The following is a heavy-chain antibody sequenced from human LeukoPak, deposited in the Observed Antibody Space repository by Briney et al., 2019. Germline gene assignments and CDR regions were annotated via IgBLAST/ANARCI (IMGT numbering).Heavy chain of an antibody. D-gene: IGHD6-6*01. Sequence: PGGSLRLSCAASGFTFSSYAMHWVRQAPGKGLEYVSAISSNGGSTYYANSVKGRFTISRDNSKNTLYLQMGSLRAEDMAVYYCARGPYSSSSSTYDYWGQGTLVTVSS. CDR1: GFTFSSYA. J-gene: IGHJ4*02. CDR3: ARGPYSSSSSTYDY. CDR2: ISSNGGST. V-gene: IGHV3-64*01.